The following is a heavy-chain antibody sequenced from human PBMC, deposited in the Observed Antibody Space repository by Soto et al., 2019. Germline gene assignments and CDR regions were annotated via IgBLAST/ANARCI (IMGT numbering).Heavy chain of an antibody. D-gene: IGHD4-4*01. J-gene: IGHJ4*02. CDR3: ARLDYSNYAFDY. CDR2: MYPGDSDT. Sequence: GESLKISCKGSGYSFTSHWIAWVRQMPGKGLEWMGIMYPGDSDTRYSPSFQGQVTISADRSISTAYLQWSSLKASDTAMYYCARLDYSNYAFDYWGQGTLVTVSS. V-gene: IGHV5-51*01. CDR1: GYSFTSHW.